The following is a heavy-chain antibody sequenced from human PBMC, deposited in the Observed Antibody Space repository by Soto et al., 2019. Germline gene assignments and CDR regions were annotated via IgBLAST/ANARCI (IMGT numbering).Heavy chain of an antibody. Sequence: QITLKESGPTLVKPTQPLTLTCTFSGFSLSTSGVGVGWIRQPPGKALECLALIYCDDDKRYSPSLKSRLTTTKDHSQTQLAPTIPNIDPVDTATYYCAHRRPYYGFWSGAPYGRDVWGQGPTLTVS. CDR3: AHRRPYYGFWSGAPYGRDV. CDR1: GFSLSTSGVG. D-gene: IGHD3-3*01. V-gene: IGHV2-5*02. J-gene: IGHJ6*02. CDR2: IYCDDDK.